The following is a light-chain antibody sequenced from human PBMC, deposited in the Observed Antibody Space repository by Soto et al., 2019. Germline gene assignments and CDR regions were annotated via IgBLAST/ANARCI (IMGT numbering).Light chain of an antibody. CDR3: QQCVWHWT. CDR1: QSISRY. V-gene: IGKV1-39*01. J-gene: IGKJ1*01. CDR2: VAS. Sequence: LYHSLASVSCTERDRVTVTCRASQSISRYSNWYQQKPGKAPKLLIAVASSLQSGVPSRFGGSGSGTEFTLSITSLQPDDFATYYCQQCVWHWTFGQGGKVDI.